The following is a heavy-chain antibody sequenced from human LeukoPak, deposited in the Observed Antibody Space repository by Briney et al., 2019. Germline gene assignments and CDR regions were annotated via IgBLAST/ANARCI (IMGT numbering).Heavy chain of an antibody. D-gene: IGHD1-26*01. Sequence: GGSLRLSCAASGFTFSSYETNWVRQAPGKGLEWVSYISSSGTAIYYADSVKGRFTISRDNAKNSLFLQVNSLRAEDTAVYYCARSSGTYHFDYWGQGTLVTVSS. CDR3: ARSSGTYHFDY. J-gene: IGHJ4*02. V-gene: IGHV3-48*03. CDR1: GFTFSSYE. CDR2: ISSSGTAI.